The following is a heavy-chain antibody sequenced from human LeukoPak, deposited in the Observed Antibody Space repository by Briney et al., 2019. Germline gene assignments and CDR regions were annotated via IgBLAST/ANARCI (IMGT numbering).Heavy chain of an antibody. CDR3: ATRAWKKWVHYYYYGMDV. Sequence: ASVKVSCKDSGYTFTSYGISWVRQAPGQGLEWMGWINAGNGNTKYSQKFQGRVTITRDTSASTAYMELSSLRSEDTAVYYCATRAWKKWVHYYYYGMDVWGQGTTVTVSS. D-gene: IGHD1-1*01. CDR2: INAGNGNT. V-gene: IGHV1-3*01. CDR1: GYTFTSYG. J-gene: IGHJ6*02.